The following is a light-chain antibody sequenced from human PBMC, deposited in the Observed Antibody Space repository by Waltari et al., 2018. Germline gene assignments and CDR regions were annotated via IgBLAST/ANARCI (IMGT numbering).Light chain of an antibody. Sequence: DTLMTQSPSSLSASVGDRVTFTCRASQAISTYVNWYQQTPGMAPKPLIFSSSTLHRGVSSRFSGSGSGTEFTLTISNLQPDDFATYYCQQSYSAPLAFGGGTKLDI. V-gene: IGKV1-39*01. CDR1: QAISTY. CDR3: QQSYSAPLA. CDR2: SSS. J-gene: IGKJ4*01.